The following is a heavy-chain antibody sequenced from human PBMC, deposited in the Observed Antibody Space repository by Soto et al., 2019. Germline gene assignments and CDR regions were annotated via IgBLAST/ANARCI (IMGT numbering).Heavy chain of an antibody. Sequence: PGGSLRLSCAASGYTFTGYFMHWVRQAPGQGLEWMGWIDPNSGDTNYAQKFQGRVTMTRDTSINTASMDLSRLSSDDTAVYFCARVSIYYDSTGALDYWGQGTLVTVSS. D-gene: IGHD3-22*01. CDR2: IDPNSGDT. CDR1: GYTFTGYF. J-gene: IGHJ4*02. CDR3: ARVSIYYDSTGALDY. V-gene: IGHV1-2*02.